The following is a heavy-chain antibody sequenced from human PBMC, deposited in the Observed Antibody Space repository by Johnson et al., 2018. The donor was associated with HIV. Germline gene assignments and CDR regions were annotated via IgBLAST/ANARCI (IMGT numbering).Heavy chain of an antibody. D-gene: IGHD6-19*01. CDR1: GFTFSTYA. V-gene: IGHV3-30-3*01. Sequence: QVQLVESGGGVVQPGRSLRLSCAASGFTFSTYAMHWVRQAPGKGLEWVAVISYDGSNKYYADSVKGRFTISRDNSKNTLYLHMNSLRVEDTSVYYCATDFRSSAWYGDAFDIWGQGTVVTVSS. J-gene: IGHJ3*02. CDR3: ATDFRSSAWYGDAFDI. CDR2: ISYDGSNK.